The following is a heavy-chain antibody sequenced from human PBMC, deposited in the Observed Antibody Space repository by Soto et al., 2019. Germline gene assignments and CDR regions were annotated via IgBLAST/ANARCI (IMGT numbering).Heavy chain of an antibody. CDR2: IHYTGST. CDR1: VGSVSGYF. J-gene: IGHJ5*02. Sequence: RSLTCTVSVGSVSGYFWSWIRQAPGREPEWIAYIHYTGSTYYNPSLKSRVTISIDTSRNQFSMKVRSVNAADTAVYYCAKVGRIAAAGTWFDPWGQGILVTVSS. V-gene: IGHV4-59*02. D-gene: IGHD6-13*01. CDR3: AKVGRIAAAGTWFDP.